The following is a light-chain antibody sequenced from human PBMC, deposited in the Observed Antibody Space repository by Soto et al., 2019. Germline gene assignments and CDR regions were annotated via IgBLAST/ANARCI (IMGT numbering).Light chain of an antibody. CDR1: SSDIGSYDH. Sequence: QSALTQLAAVSGSPGQSITISCSGTSSDIGSYDHVAWYQQFPGKSPKLIIYAVSDRPSGVYDRFSGSKSGISASLNISGLQTEDEADYYCISYTDRQSYLFGTGTKVTVL. CDR3: ISYTDRQSYL. CDR2: AVS. V-gene: IGLV2-14*03. J-gene: IGLJ1*01.